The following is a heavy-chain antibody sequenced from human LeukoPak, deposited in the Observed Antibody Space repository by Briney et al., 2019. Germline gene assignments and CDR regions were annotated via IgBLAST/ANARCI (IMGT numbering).Heavy chain of an antibody. CDR1: GFNFNSYS. CDR3: SRDRVDSRYYYGMDV. D-gene: IGHD3-16*02. Sequence: GGSLRLSCVASGFNFNSYSMNWVRQAPGKGLEWISYIISGSSTIYYADSVKGRFTISRDNAKNSLYLQMNSLRADDTAVYYCSRDRVDSRYYYGMDVWGLGTTVTVSS. CDR2: IISGSSTI. V-gene: IGHV3-48*04. J-gene: IGHJ6*02.